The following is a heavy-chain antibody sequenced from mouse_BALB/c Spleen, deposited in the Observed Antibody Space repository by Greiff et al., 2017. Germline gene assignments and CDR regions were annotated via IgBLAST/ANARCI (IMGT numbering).Heavy chain of an antibody. V-gene: IGHV1-5*01. J-gene: IGHJ2*01. D-gene: IGHD2-3*01. CDR1: GYSFTSYW. CDR2: IYPGNSDT. CDR3: TREGFYDGYPYYFDY. Sequence: EVKLVESGTVLARPGASVKMSCKASGYSFTSYWMHWVKQRPGQGLEWIGAIYPGNSDTSYNQKFKGKAKLTAVTSASTAYMELSSLTNEDSAVYYCTREGFYDGYPYYFDYWGQGTTLTVSS.